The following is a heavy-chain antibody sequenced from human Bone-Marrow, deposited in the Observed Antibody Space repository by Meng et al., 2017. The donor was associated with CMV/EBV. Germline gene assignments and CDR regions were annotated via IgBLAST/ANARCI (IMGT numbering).Heavy chain of an antibody. CDR3: AKPPAIYCSSTSCRGNYYGMEV. D-gene: IGHD2-2*01. Sequence: GESLKISCAASGFTFSSYGMHWVRQAPGKGLEWVAFIRYDGSNKYYADSVKGRFTISRDNSKNTLYLQMNSLRAEDTAVYYCAKPPAIYCSSTSCRGNYYGMEVWGQGTTVTVSS. CDR2: IRYDGSNK. CDR1: GFTFSSYG. J-gene: IGHJ6*02. V-gene: IGHV3-30*02.